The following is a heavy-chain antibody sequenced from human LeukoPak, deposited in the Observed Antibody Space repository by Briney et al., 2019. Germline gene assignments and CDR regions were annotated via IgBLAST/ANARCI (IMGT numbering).Heavy chain of an antibody. J-gene: IGHJ4*02. CDR1: GFTFTYFA. Sequence: GGSLRLSCAASGFTFTYFAFSWVRQAPGKGLEWVSTISSSGDSTYYADSVKGRFTLSRDNSKNTLYLQMNSLRAEDTAVYYCAKNGKYYFDYWGQGTLLTVSS. CDR2: ISSSGDST. CDR3: AKNGKYYFDY. V-gene: IGHV3-23*01.